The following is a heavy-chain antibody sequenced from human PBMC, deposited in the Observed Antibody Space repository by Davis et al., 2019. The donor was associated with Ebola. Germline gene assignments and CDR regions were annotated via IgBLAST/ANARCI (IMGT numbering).Heavy chain of an antibody. J-gene: IGHJ6*02. D-gene: IGHD3-10*01. CDR1: GGSISSGGYY. CDR2: IYYSGST. V-gene: IGHV4-31*03. Sequence: PSETLSLTCTVSGGSISSGGYYWSWIRQHPGKGLEWIGYIYYSGSTYYNPSLKNRVTISVDTSKNQFSLKLGSVTAADTAVYYCARSRRWFGEFDVWGQGTTVTVSS. CDR3: ARSRRWFGEFDV.